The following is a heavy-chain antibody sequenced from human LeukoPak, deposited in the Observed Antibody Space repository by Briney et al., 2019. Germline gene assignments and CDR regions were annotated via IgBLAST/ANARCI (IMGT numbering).Heavy chain of an antibody. V-gene: IGHV4-34*01. CDR3: ARGGYCSSTSCYRSYYYGMDV. D-gene: IGHD2-2*02. CDR2: INHSGST. J-gene: IGHJ6*02. Sequence: PSETLSLTCAVYGGSFSGYYWSWTRQPPGKGLEWIGEINHSGSTNYNPSLKSRVTISVDTSKNQFSLKLSSVTAADTAVYYCARGGYCSSTSCYRSYYYGMDVWGQGTTVTVSS. CDR1: GGSFSGYY.